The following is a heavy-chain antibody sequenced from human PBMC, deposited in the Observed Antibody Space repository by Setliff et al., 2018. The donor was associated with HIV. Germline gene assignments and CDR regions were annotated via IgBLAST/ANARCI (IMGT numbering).Heavy chain of an antibody. CDR3: ARGGSAGSYRYFAY. Sequence: SETLSLTCTVSGGSISSGEYYWNWIRQHPGKGLGWIGYIYYTGSTYFNPSLKSRVTMSVDTSKNQFSLKLSSVTAVDTAVYYCARGGSAGSYRYFAYWGQGTLVTVSS. V-gene: IGHV4-30-4*01. CDR1: GGSISSGEYY. D-gene: IGHD3-16*02. CDR2: IYYTGST. J-gene: IGHJ4*02.